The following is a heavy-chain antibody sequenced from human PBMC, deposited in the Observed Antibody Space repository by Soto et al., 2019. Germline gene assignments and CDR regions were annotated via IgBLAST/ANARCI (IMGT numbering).Heavy chain of an antibody. V-gene: IGHV3-33*06. J-gene: IGHJ4*02. CDR3: AKDQLAGAAATNGIDY. CDR1: GFIFRSYG. CDR2: IWYDGNNK. Sequence: HPGGSLRLSCAASGFIFRSYGMHWVRQAPGKGLEWVAIIWYDGNNKYYADSVKGRFTISRDNSENTLYLQMNSLRAEDTAVYYCAKDQLAGAAATNGIDYWGQGALVTVSS. D-gene: IGHD6-13*01.